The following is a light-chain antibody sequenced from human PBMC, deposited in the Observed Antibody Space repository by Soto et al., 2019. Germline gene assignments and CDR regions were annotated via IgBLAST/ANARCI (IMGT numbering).Light chain of an antibody. J-gene: IGLJ1*01. V-gene: IGLV2-14*01. CDR3: SSYTSSTTLGV. CDR2: EVS. CDR1: SSDVGAYNY. Sequence: QSALTQPASVSGSPGQSITISCTGTSSDVGAYNYVSWYQQHPGKAPKLMIYEVSNRPSGVSSRFSGSKSGNTASLTISGLQAEDEADYYCSSYTSSTTLGVFGTGTKVTVL.